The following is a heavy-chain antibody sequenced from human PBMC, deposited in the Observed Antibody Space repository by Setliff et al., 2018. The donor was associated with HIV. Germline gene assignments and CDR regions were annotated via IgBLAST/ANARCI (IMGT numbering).Heavy chain of an antibody. Sequence: GESLKISCKALDYTFTTYWIGWVRQKPGEGLEWMGIIYPDDSNIRYNPSFQSHVTISADKSIATAYLQVDDLKTSDTATYYCARRDGRSMNAFEIWGPGTMVTVSS. CDR3: ARRDGRSMNAFEI. CDR1: DYTFTTYW. J-gene: IGHJ3*02. CDR2: IYPDDSNI. V-gene: IGHV5-51*01. D-gene: IGHD6-13*01.